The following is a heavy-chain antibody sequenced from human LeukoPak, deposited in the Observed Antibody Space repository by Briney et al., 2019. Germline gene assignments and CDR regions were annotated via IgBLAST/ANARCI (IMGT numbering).Heavy chain of an antibody. CDR2: ISWDGGST. Sequence: GGSLRLSCAASGFTFDDYTMLWVRQAPGKGLEWVSLISWDGGSTYYADSVKGRFTISRDNSKNSLYLQMNSLRTEDTALYYCAKDGSGSYQHYYYGMDVWGQGTTVTVSS. CDR1: GFTFDDYT. J-gene: IGHJ6*02. V-gene: IGHV3-43*01. CDR3: AKDGSGSYQHYYYGMDV. D-gene: IGHD3-10*01.